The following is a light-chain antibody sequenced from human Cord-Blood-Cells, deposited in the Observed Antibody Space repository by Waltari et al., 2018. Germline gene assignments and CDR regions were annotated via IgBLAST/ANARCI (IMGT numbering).Light chain of an antibody. CDR2: DVS. CDR3: SSYTSSSTV. J-gene: IGLJ3*02. CDR1: SSDVGGYNY. V-gene: IGLV2-14*03. Sequence: QSALTQPASVSGSPGNSITISCTGSSSDVGGYNYVSWYQQHPGKAHKLMIYDVSNRPSGVSNRFSGSKSGNTASLTISGLQAEDEADYYCSSYTSSSTVFGGGTKLTVL.